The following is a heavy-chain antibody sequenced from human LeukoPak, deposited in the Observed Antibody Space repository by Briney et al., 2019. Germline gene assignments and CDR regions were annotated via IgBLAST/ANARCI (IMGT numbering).Heavy chain of an antibody. V-gene: IGHV3-23*01. CDR3: STRSYYYGLDV. J-gene: IGHJ6*04. CDR2: ISVSGSYT. Sequence: ARSRRPSCAASGFTSTSYAMSCVRQAPGKGLEWSSSISVSGSYTCYAESVTGWLTTYRDNSTATVYLQIDRLRAEDTAVYYCSTRSYYYGLDVWGEGRTVSVSS. CDR1: GFTSTSYA.